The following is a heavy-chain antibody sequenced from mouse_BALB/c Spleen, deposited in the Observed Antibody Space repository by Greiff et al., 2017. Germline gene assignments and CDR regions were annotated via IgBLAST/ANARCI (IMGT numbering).Heavy chain of an antibody. CDR1: GFNIKDTY. Sequence: EVQLQQSGAELVKLGASVKLSCTASGFNIKDTYMHWVKQRPEQGLEWIGRIDPANGNTKYDPKFQGKATITADTSSNTAYLQLSSLTSEDTAVYYCARGGYYVYYYAMDYWGQGTSVTVSS. V-gene: IGHV14-3*02. J-gene: IGHJ4*01. CDR3: ARGGYYVYYYAMDY. CDR2: IDPANGNT. D-gene: IGHD2-3*01.